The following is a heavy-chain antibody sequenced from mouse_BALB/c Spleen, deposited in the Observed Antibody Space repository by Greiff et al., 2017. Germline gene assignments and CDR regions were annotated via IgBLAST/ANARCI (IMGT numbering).Heavy chain of an antibody. CDR1: GFTFSSFG. CDR3: ARDCYYGSSYAMDY. CDR2: ISSGSSTI. Sequence: EVQLVASGGGLVQPGGSLKLSCAASGFTFSSFGLHWVRQAPEKGLEWVAYISSGSSTIYYEATVKGRFTISRDNPKKPLFLQMTSLRSEDTAMYYCARDCYYGSSYAMDYWGEGTSVTVSS. V-gene: IGHV5-17*02. J-gene: IGHJ4*01. D-gene: IGHD1-1*01.